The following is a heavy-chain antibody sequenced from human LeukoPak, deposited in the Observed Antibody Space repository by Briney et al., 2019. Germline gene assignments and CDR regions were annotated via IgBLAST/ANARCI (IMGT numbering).Heavy chain of an antibody. CDR2: ITSSSSSN. J-gene: IGHJ4*02. V-gene: IGHV3-48*01. D-gene: IGHD7-27*01. Sequence: QAGGSLRLSCAASGFTFNGYNMNWVRQAPGKGLEWISYITSSSSSNSYADSVKGRFSISRDNAENSLYLQMKNLRAADTAVYYCARHVGISFWGQGTLVTVSS. CDR3: ARHVGISF. CDR1: GFTFNGYN.